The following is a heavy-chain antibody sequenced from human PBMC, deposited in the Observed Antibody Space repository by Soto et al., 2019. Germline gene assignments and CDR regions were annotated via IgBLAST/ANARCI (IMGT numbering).Heavy chain of an antibody. D-gene: IGHD2-8*02. J-gene: IGHJ5*02. CDR3: TRDLNHDTGP. V-gene: IGHV3-7*04. CDR1: GFTFSGYW. Sequence: EVQLVESGGGLVQPGGYQRVSCAASGFTFSGYWMTWVRQAPGKGLEGVANISPDGSEEYYVDSVKGRFTISRDNAKNSVYLQMNSLRGEDTALYYCTRDLNHDTGPWGQGTQVTVSS. CDR2: ISPDGSEE.